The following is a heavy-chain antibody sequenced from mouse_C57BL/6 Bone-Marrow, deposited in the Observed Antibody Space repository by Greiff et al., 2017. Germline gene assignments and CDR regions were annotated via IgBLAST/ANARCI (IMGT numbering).Heavy chain of an antibody. CDR1: GYAFSSSW. J-gene: IGHJ1*03. CDR3: ARRGYLRYFDV. CDR2: IYPGDGDT. V-gene: IGHV1-82*01. Sequence: QVQLQQSGPELVKPGASVKISCKASGYAFSSSWMNWVKQRPGKGLEWIGRIYPGDGDTNYNGKFKGKATLTADKSSSTAYMQLSSLTSEDSAVYVCARRGYLRYFDVWGTGTTVTVSS.